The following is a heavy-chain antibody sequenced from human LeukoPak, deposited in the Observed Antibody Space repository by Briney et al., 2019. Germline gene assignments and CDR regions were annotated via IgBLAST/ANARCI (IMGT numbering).Heavy chain of an antibody. Sequence: PGGSLRLSCAASGFTFDDYAMHWVRQAPGKGLEGVALISGCGGSTYYADSVKGRFTISRDNSKTSLSLQMNTLRTEDTALYYCAKDITPITMIVVLEYLFDYWGQGTLVTVSS. CDR3: AKDITPITMIVVLEYLFDY. CDR2: ISGCGGST. J-gene: IGHJ4*02. CDR1: GFTFDDYA. V-gene: IGHV3-43*02. D-gene: IGHD3-22*01.